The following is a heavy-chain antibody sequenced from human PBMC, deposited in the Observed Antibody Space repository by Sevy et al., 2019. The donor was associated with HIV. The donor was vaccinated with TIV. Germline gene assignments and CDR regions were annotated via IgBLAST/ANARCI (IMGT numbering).Heavy chain of an antibody. J-gene: IGHJ6*02. CDR1: GFTFSSYG. CDR3: ARGGSGMEDYYYGMDV. V-gene: IGHV3-33*01. CDR2: IWYDGSNK. D-gene: IGHD3-10*01. Sequence: GGSLRLSCAASGFTFSSYGMHWVRQAPGKGLEWVAVIWYDGSNKYYADSMKGRFTFSRDNSKNRLYLKMNSLRAEDTAVYYCARGGSGMEDYYYGMDVWGQGTTVTVSS.